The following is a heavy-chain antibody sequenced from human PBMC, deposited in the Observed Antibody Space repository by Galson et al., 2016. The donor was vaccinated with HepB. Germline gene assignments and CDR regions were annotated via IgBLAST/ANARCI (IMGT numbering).Heavy chain of an antibody. CDR3: AKEGPMVASDPRDYCCYQYMDV. D-gene: IGHD4-17*01. J-gene: IGHJ6*03. Sequence: SLRLSCAASGFTFSSFAMTWVRQAPGKGLEWVSSISATGGHTDYADAAKGRFTISRDNSKNTVYLQMNSLRVEDTASYSCAKEGPMVASDPRDYCCYQYMDVWCKRTTVTVSS. CDR1: GFTFSSFA. V-gene: IGHV3-23*01. CDR2: ISATGGHT.